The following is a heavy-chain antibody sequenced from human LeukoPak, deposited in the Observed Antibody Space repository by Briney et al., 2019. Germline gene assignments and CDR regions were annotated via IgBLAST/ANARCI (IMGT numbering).Heavy chain of an antibody. J-gene: IGHJ6*03. CDR1: GGSISSYY. V-gene: IGHV4-59*01. CDR3: ARAPERWYSYGSYTFYYMDV. Sequence: SETLSLTCTVSGGSISSYYWSWIRQPPGKGLEWIGSISYSGSTNYNPSLESRVTISVDTSKNQISLKLSSVTAADTTVYYCARAPERWYSYGSYTFYYMDVWGKGTTVTVSS. D-gene: IGHD5-18*01. CDR2: ISYSGST.